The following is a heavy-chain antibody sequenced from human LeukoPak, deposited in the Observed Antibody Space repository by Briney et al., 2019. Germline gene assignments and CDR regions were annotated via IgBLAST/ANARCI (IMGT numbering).Heavy chain of an antibody. Sequence: PSETLSLTCAASDYSISSGYYWGWIRQPPGKGLEWIGSIYHSGSTYYNPSLKSRVTISVDTSKNQFSLKLSSVTAADTAVYYCARLSDLTQFDYWGQGTLVTVSS. J-gene: IGHJ4*02. CDR2: IYHSGST. V-gene: IGHV4-38-2*01. CDR1: DYSISSGYY. D-gene: IGHD2/OR15-2a*01. CDR3: ARLSDLTQFDY.